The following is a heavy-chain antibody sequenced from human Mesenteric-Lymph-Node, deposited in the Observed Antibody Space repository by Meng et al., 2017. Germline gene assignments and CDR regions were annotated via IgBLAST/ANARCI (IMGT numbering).Heavy chain of an antibody. Sequence: LSLTCTVSGYSISSGYYWGWFRQAPGKGLEWVGFIRSKAYGGTTEYAASVKGRFTISRDDSKSIAYLQMNSLKTEDTAVYYCTSDGGGANDAFDIWGQGTMVTVSS. D-gene: IGHD4/OR15-4a*01. V-gene: IGHV3-49*03. CDR1: GYSISSGYY. CDR2: IRSKAYGGTT. CDR3: TSDGGGANDAFDI. J-gene: IGHJ3*02.